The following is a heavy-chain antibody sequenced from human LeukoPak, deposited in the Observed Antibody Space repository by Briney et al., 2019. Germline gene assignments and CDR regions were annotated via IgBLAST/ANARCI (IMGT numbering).Heavy chain of an antibody. D-gene: IGHD6-13*01. CDR2: ISSGGGT. CDR1: GFTFSSYA. J-gene: IGHJ5*02. CDR3: AKDGYSNSRYDWFDP. Sequence: GGSLRLSCAASGFTFSSYAMSWLRQAPGKGLEWVSGISSGGGTYYADSVKGRFTISRDNSKNTLYLQTNNLRAEDTAVYYCAKDGYSNSRYDWFDPWGQGTLVTVSS. V-gene: IGHV3-23*01.